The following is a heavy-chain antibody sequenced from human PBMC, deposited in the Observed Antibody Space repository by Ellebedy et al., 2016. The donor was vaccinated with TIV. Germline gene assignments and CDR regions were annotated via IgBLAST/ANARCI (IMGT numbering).Heavy chain of an antibody. J-gene: IGHJ6*02. CDR2: TYYRSKWYN. V-gene: IGHV6-1*01. D-gene: IGHD5-18*01. CDR1: GDSVSSNSAA. Sequence: SQTPSLTCAISGDSVSSNSAAWTWLRQSPSRVLEWLGRTYYRSKWYNDYAVSVKSRISINPDTSKNQFSLQLNSVTPEDTAVYYCARVPMNIYGYYGMDVWGQGTTVTVSS. CDR3: ARVPMNIYGYYGMDV.